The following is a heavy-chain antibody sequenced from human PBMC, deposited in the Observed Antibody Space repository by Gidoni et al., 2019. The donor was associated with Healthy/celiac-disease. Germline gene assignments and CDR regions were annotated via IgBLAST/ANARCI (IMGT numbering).Heavy chain of an antibody. CDR1: GGSVSSGSYS. CDR3: ARDRGALEPLGGMDV. D-gene: IGHD1-1*01. V-gene: IGHV4-61*01. J-gene: IGHJ6*02. CDR2: IYYSGST. Sequence: QVQLQESGPGLVKPSETLSLTCTVSGGSVSSGSYSWSWIRQPPGKGLEWIGYIYYSGSTNYNPSLKSRVTISVDTSKNQFSLKLSSVTAADTAVYYCARDRGALEPLGGMDVWGQGTTVTVSS.